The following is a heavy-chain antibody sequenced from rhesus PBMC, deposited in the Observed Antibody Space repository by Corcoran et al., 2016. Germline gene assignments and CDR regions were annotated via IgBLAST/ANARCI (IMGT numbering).Heavy chain of an antibody. CDR1: GFTFSANW. D-gene: IGHD2-39*01. Sequence: EVQLAESGGGLVQPGGSLRLSCAASGFTFSANWMTWVRQVPGKGLEWGSRNSKDGNRIKYAEPWKGRCTITRENAKNSLYLQRNGLRPEDTGGYYCAKDLVWNALDVWGRGVLVTVSS. CDR2: NSKDGNRI. J-gene: IGHJ5-2*02. CDR3: AKDLVWNALDV. V-gene: IGHV3-119*01.